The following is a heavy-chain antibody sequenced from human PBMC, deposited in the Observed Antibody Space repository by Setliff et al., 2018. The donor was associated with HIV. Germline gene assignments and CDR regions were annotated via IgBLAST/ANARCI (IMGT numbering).Heavy chain of an antibody. CDR3: ARAQYQLLEPPTYNWFDP. J-gene: IGHJ5*02. CDR2: IIPIHGIA. V-gene: IGHV1-69*10. Sequence: GASVKVSCKASGDTFSSYAISWVRQAPGQGLEWMGGIIPIHGIANYAQKFQDRVTITADKSTDTAYMELSSLRSEDTAVYYCARAQYQLLEPPTYNWFDPWGQGTLVTVSS. D-gene: IGHD2-2*01. CDR1: GDTFSSYA.